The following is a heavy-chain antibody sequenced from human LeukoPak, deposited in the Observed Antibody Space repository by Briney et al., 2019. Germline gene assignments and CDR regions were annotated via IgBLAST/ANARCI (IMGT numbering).Heavy chain of an antibody. D-gene: IGHD3-10*01. CDR2: INPSGGST. J-gene: IGHJ4*02. CDR1: GYTFTSYY. CDR3: ARDNLRDRGVIRN. V-gene: IGHV1-46*01. Sequence: GASVKVSCKASGYTFTSYYMHWVRQAPGQGLEWMGIINPSGGSTSYAQKFQGRVTMTRDMSTSTVYMELSSLRSGDTAVYYCARDNLRDRGVIRNWGQGTLVTVSS.